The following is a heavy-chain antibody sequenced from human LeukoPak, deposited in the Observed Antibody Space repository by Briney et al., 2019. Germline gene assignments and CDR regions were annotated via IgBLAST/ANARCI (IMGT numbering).Heavy chain of an antibody. CDR1: GGTFRTYS. Sequence: GASVEVSCKASGGTFRTYSVTWVRQAPGQGLEWMGGIIPIFGTPNYAQKFQGRVKVTTDDATGTAYMELSSLMSEDTAIYYCARVDRYHFYLDVWGKGTPVTVSS. CDR3: ARVDRYHFYLDV. J-gene: IGHJ6*03. V-gene: IGHV1-69*05. CDR2: IIPIFGTP.